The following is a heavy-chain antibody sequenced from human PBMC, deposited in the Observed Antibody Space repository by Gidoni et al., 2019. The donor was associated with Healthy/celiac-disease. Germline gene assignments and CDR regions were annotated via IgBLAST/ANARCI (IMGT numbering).Heavy chain of an antibody. J-gene: IGHJ4*02. V-gene: IGHV4-39*01. CDR1: GGSISSSSYY. CDR2: IYYSGST. CDR3: ARRRHGGAVGAKPFDY. D-gene: IGHD1-26*01. Sequence: QLQLQESGPGLVKPSETLSLTCTVSGGSISSSSYYWGWIRQPPGKGLEWIGSIYYSGSTYYNPSLKSRFTISVDTSKNQFSLKLSSVTAADTAVYYCARRRHGGAVGAKPFDYWGQGTLVTVSS.